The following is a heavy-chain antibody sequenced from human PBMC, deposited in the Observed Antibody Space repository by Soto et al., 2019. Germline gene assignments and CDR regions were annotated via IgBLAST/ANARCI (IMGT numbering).Heavy chain of an antibody. CDR1: GFTLRGYW. Sequence: EVQLVESGGGLVQPGGSLRLSCAASGFTLRGYWMHWVRQAQGKGLVWVSRINSDGSSTSYADSVTGRFTIARDNPKNTLYLQMNSLSAEDTAVYYCAKDGRLGQFDDWGQGTLVTASS. J-gene: IGHJ4*02. D-gene: IGHD1-1*01. CDR2: INSDGSST. V-gene: IGHV3-74*01. CDR3: AKDGRLGQFDD.